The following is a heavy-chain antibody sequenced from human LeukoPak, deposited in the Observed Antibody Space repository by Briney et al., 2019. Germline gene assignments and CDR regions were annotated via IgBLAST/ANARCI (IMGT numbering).Heavy chain of an antibody. CDR3: ARVVRLWDSSGYKGYYFDY. Sequence: GASVKVSCKAFGYALTRYAMNWVRQAPGQGLEWMGWINTDTGNPTYAQGFTGRFVFSLDTSVNTAYLQISSLKAADTAMYYCARVVRLWDSSGYKGYYFDYWGQGTLVTVSS. CDR2: INTDTGNP. J-gene: IGHJ4*02. CDR1: GYALTRYA. D-gene: IGHD3-22*01. V-gene: IGHV7-4-1*02.